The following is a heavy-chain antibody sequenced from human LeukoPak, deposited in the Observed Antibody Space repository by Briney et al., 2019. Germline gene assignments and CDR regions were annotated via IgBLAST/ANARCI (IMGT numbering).Heavy chain of an antibody. J-gene: IGHJ6*02. Sequence: GGSLRLSCAASGFTFSSYAMGWVRQAPGKGLEWVSTIRDSGGSTYYADSVKGRFTISRDNSKNTLYLQMNSLRAEDTAVYYCAKVRGGMDVWGQGTTVTVSS. CDR2: IRDSGGST. CDR3: AKVRGGMDV. D-gene: IGHD3-16*01. CDR1: GFTFSSYA. V-gene: IGHV3-23*01.